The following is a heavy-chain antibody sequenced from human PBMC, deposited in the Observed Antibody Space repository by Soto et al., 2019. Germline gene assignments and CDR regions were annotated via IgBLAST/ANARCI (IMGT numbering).Heavy chain of an antibody. V-gene: IGHV3-30*18. D-gene: IGHD1-1*01. Sequence: QVHLVESGGGVVQPGRSLRLSCAASGFTFSSYGMHWVRQAPGKGLEWVTVISYDGNVAYYADSVKGRFTISRDNSKNTLYLQMNSLRTEDTAMYYCAKEGPITNWYFDYWGQVTLVTVSS. J-gene: IGHJ4*02. CDR1: GFTFSSYG. CDR2: ISYDGNVA. CDR3: AKEGPITNWYFDY.